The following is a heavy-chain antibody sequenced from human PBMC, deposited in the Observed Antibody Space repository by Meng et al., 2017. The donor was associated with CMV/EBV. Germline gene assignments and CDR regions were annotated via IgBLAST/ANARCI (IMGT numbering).Heavy chain of an antibody. D-gene: IGHD1-14*01. J-gene: IGHJ4*02. V-gene: IGHV5-10-1*01. CDR1: GYSFTNCW. CDR3: AVGWYFDFDY. Sequence: GGSLRLSCKGSGYSFTNCWISWVRQMPGKGLEWMGTIDPSDSYTNYSPSFQGHVTISADKSISTAYLQWSSLKASDTAMYYCAVGWYFDFDYWGQGTLVTVSS. CDR2: IDPSDSYT.